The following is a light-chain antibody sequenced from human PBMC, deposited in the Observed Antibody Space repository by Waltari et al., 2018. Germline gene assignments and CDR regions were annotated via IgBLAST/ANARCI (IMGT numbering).Light chain of an antibody. CDR3: CSYAGTRSLVV. CDR2: EGT. V-gene: IGLV2-23*03. Sequence: QSALTQPASVSGSLGQSITVPCTGTSRDFGYYDLVPWSQKHPGRAPKLIIYEGTKRPSGVSSRFSGSKSGNTASLTISGLHTEDEADYYCCSYAGTRSLVVFGGGTRLTVL. J-gene: IGLJ2*01. CDR1: SRDFGYYDL.